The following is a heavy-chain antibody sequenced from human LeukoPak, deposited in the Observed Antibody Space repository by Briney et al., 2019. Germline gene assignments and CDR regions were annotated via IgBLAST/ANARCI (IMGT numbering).Heavy chain of an antibody. D-gene: IGHD6-19*01. CDR2: IYYSGST. J-gene: IGHJ4*02. Sequence: SETLSLTCTVSGGSISSYYWSWIRQPPGKGLEWIGYIYYSGSTNYNPSLKSRVTISVDTSKNQFSLKLSSVTAADTAVYYCARGVGHSSGWRGYCFDYWGQGTLVTVSS. V-gene: IGHV4-59*01. CDR3: ARGVGHSSGWRGYCFDY. CDR1: GGSISSYY.